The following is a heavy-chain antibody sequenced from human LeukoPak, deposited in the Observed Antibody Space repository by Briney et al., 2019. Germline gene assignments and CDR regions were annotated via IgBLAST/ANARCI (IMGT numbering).Heavy chain of an antibody. CDR2: INHSGST. D-gene: IGHD6-13*01. J-gene: IGHJ4*02. V-gene: IGHV4-34*01. CDR3: AREAPLATDSYTSRSSWSYYFDY. CDR1: GGSFSGYY. Sequence: SETLSLTCAVYGGSFSGYYWSWIRQPPGKGLEWIGEINHSGSTNYNPSPKSRVTISVDTSKNQFSLKLSSVTAADTAVYYCAREAPLATDSYTSRSSWSYYFDYWGQGTLVTVSS.